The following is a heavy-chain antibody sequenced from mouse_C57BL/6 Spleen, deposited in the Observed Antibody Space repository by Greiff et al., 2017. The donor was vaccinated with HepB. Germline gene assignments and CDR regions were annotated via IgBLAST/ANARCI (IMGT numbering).Heavy chain of an antibody. V-gene: IGHV1-50*01. CDR1: GYTFTSYW. CDR3: ASKGDYDEAFAY. CDR2: IDPSDSYT. J-gene: IGHJ3*01. D-gene: IGHD2-4*01. Sequence: VQLQQPGAELVKPGASVKLSCKASGYTFTSYWMQWVKQRPGQGLEWIGEIDPSDSYTNYNQKFKGKATLTVDTSSSTAYMQLSSLTSEDSAVYYCASKGDYDEAFAYWGQGTLVTVSA.